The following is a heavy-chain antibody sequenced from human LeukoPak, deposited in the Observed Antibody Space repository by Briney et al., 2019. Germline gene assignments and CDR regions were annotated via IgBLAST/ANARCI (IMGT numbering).Heavy chain of an antibody. CDR1: GGSISSYY. CDR3: ATGVEELVYFDY. D-gene: IGHD3-10*01. Sequence: TSETLSLTCTVSGGSISSYYWSWIRQPPGKGLEWIGYIYYSGSTNYNPSLKSRVTISVDTSKNQFSLKLSSVTAADTAVYYCATGVEELVYFDYWGQGTLVTVSS. V-gene: IGHV4-59*01. J-gene: IGHJ4*02. CDR2: IYYSGST.